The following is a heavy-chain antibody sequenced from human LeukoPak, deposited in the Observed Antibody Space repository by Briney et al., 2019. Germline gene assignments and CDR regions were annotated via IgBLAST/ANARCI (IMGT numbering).Heavy chain of an antibody. V-gene: IGHV4-30-4*01. Sequence: PSQTLSLTCTVSSGSISSGDYYWSWIRQSPGKGLEWIGYIYYSGSTYYNPSLKSRVTMSVDTSKNQFSLKLSSVTAADTAVYYCARRLRNTYYYDSSGYYGYWGQGTLVTVSS. D-gene: IGHD3-22*01. J-gene: IGHJ4*02. CDR3: ARRLRNTYYYDSSGYYGY. CDR1: SGSISSGDYY. CDR2: IYYSGST.